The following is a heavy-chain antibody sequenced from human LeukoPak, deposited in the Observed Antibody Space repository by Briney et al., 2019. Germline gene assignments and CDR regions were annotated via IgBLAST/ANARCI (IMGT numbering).Heavy chain of an antibody. J-gene: IGHJ6*03. CDR2: IKQDGSEK. CDR1: GFTFSSYW. CDR3: ARDLLRLLWFGELSSAPNYYYYYMDV. Sequence: PGGSLRLTCAASGFTFSSYWMSWVRQAPGKGLEWVANIKQDGSEKYYVDSVKGRFTISRDNAKNSLYLQMNSLRAEDTAVYYCARDLLRLLWFGELSSAPNYYYYYMDVWGKGTTVTVSS. V-gene: IGHV3-7*01. D-gene: IGHD3-10*01.